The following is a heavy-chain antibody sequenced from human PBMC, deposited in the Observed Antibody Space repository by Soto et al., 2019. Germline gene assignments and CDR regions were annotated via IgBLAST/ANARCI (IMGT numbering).Heavy chain of an antibody. CDR3: SRDRGRGYCISTSCRRGMDV. V-gene: IGHV4-59*01. Sequence: SETLSLTCTVSGGSISSYYWSWIRQPPGKGLEWIGYIYYSGSTNYNPSLKSRVTISVDTSKNQFSLKLSSVTAADTAVYYCSRDRGRGYCISTSCRRGMDVWGQGTTVTVS. D-gene: IGHD2-2*01. CDR1: GGSISSYY. J-gene: IGHJ6*02. CDR2: IYYSGST.